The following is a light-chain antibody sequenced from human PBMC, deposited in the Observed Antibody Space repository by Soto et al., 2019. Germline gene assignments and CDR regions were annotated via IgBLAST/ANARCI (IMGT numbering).Light chain of an antibody. CDR1: QSITTW. V-gene: IGKV1-5*01. Sequence: DIQMTQSPSTVSAYVGDSVTITCRASQSITTWLAWYQQRPGKAPKLLIYDVSSLQSGVPSRCSGSGSGTEFTLTISSLQPDDFATYYCQHYKMYSPWTVGQGTKVEIK. CDR3: QHYKMYSPWT. CDR2: DVS. J-gene: IGKJ1*01.